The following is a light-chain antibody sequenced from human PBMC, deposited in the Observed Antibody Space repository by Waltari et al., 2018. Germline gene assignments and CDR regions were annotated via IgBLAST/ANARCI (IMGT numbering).Light chain of an antibody. CDR1: SSDVGGYNL. CDR3: CAHAGSGIWV. CDR2: EDT. J-gene: IGLJ3*02. Sequence: QSALTQPPSASGSPGQSVTISCTGTSSDVGGYNLVSWYQQHPGKVPKLIIYEDTKRPSGVSDRFSGSKSGNTASLTISGLQAEDEADYHCCAHAGSGIWVFGGGTKLTVL. V-gene: IGLV2-23*01.